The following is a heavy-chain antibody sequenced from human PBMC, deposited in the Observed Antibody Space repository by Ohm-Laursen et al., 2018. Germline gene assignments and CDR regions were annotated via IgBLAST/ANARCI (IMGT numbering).Heavy chain of an antibody. CDR1: GYTFTSYD. J-gene: IGHJ4*02. D-gene: IGHD5-12*01. V-gene: IGHV1-8*01. CDR2: MNPNSGNT. Sequence: ASVKVSCKASGYTFTSYDINWVRQATGQGLEWMGWMNPNSGNTGYAQKFQGRVTITADKSTNTTYMELNSLRSEDTAFYYCARLTSGYEFDYWGQGTLVTVSS. CDR3: ARLTSGYEFDY.